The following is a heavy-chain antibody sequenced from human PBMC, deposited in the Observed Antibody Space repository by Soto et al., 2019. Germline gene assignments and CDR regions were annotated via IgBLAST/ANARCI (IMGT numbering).Heavy chain of an antibody. J-gene: IGHJ6*03. Sequence: PSETLSLTCTVSGGSISSYYCSWIRQHPGKGLEWIGYIYNSGSTNYNPSLKSRVTMSVDTSKNQFSLNLSSVTAADTAVYYCARLTYYFYYMDVWAKGTTVTVSS. CDR1: GGSISSYY. D-gene: IGHD7-27*01. V-gene: IGHV4-4*08. CDR3: ARLTYYFYYMDV. CDR2: IYNSGST.